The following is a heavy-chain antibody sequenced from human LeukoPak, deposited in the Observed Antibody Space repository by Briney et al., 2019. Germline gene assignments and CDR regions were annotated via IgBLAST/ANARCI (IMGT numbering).Heavy chain of an antibody. J-gene: IGHJ5*02. CDR1: GGSVSSGSYY. V-gene: IGHV4-61*01. D-gene: IGHD5-18*01. Sequence: SETLSLTCTVSGGSVSSGSYYWSWIRQPPGKGLEWIGYIFYSESTSYNPFLKSRVTISADTSKNQFFLKLSSVTAADTAVYYCARGRVTDSYASWGQGTLVIVSS. CDR2: IFYSEST. CDR3: ARGRVTDSYAS.